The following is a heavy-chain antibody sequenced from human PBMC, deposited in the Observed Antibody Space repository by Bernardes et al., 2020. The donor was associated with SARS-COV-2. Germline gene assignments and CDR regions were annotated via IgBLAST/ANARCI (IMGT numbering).Heavy chain of an antibody. CDR1: GFTFSSYW. CDR2: IKQDGSEK. CDR3: ARDSLVVPAAKGGTYYYYYGMDV. V-gene: IGHV3-7*01. D-gene: IGHD2-2*01. J-gene: IGHJ6*02. Sequence: GGSLRLSCAASGFTFSSYWMSWVRQAPGKGLEWVANIKQDGSEKYYVDSVKGRFTISRDNAKNSLYLQMNSLRAEDTAVYYCARDSLVVPAAKGGTYYYYYGMDVWGQGTTVTVSS.